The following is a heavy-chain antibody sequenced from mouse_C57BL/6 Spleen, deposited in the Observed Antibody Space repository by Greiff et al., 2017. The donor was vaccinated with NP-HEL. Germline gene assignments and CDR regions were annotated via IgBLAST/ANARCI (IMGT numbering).Heavy chain of an antibody. J-gene: IGHJ3*01. D-gene: IGHD1-1*01. CDR2: IDPSDSYT. CDR1: GYTFTSYW. CDR3: ARGYYGSEGFAY. V-gene: IGHV1-69*01. Sequence: VQLQQPGAELVMPGASVKLSCKASGYTFTSYWMHWVKQRPGQGLEWIGEIDPSDSYTNYNQKFKGKSTLTVDKSSSTAYMQLSSLTSEDSAVYNCARGYYGSEGFAYWGQGTLVTVSA.